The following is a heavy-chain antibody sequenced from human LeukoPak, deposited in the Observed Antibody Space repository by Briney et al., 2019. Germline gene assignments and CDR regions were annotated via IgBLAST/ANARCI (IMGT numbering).Heavy chain of an antibody. CDR3: TTAPGAYDGFHI. D-gene: IGHD3-10*01. V-gene: IGHV3-15*01. Sequence: PGGSLRLSCVVSGLTFSNTWLSWVRQAPGKGLEWVGRIKSKTYGGTTDYAAPVKGRFTISRDDSKTTLYLQMNSLKTEDTAVYYCTTAPGAYDGFHIWGQGTMVTVTS. CDR1: GLTFSNTW. J-gene: IGHJ3*02. CDR2: IKSKTYGGTT.